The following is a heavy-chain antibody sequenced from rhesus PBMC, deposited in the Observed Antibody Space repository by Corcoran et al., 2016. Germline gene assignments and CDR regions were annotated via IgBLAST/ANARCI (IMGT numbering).Heavy chain of an antibody. CDR1: GYSISRGYY. CDR3: CAVTPGIYWYFDL. Sequence: QVQLQESGPGLVKPSETLSLTCPVSGYSISRGYYWGWIRPPPGTGLGGGGGMEWFGSIYCSGGSNYLNPSLKSRVTLSVDTSKNQFSLKLSSVTAADTAVYYCCAVTPGIYWYFDLWGPGTPITISS. J-gene: IGHJ2*01. V-gene: IGHV4S14*01. D-gene: IGHD4-23*01. CDR2: IYCSGGSN.